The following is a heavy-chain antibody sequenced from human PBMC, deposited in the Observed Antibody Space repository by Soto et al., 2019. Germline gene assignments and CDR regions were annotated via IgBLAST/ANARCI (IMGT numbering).Heavy chain of an antibody. CDR1: GGSFSGYY. J-gene: IGHJ4*02. CDR2: INHSGST. Sequence: QVQLQQWGAGLLKPSETLSLTCAVYGGSFSGYYWSWIRQPPGNGLEWIGEINHSGSTNYNPSLKSRVTISVDTSKNQFSLKLSSVTAADTAVYYCASMVRGATIAYWGQGTLVTVSS. V-gene: IGHV4-34*01. D-gene: IGHD3-10*01. CDR3: ASMVRGATIAY.